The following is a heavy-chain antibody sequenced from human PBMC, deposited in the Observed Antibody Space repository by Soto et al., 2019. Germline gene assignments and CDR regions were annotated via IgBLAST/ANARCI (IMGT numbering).Heavy chain of an antibody. D-gene: IGHD3-16*01. Sequence: EVQLVASGGGLVQPGGSLRLSCAASGFTFSSYWMSWARQAPGKGLEWVANIKEDGNEKYYVESVKGRFTISRDNVEKSLFLQMNSLRAEDTAVYYCGGGYARLDYWGQGTLVTVSS. CDR3: GGGYARLDY. CDR2: IKEDGNEK. J-gene: IGHJ4*02. V-gene: IGHV3-7*03. CDR1: GFTFSSYW.